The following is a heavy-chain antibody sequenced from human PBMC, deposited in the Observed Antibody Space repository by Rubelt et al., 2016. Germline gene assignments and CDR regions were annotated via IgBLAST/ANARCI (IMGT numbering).Heavy chain of an antibody. CDR2: ISAYNGNT. Sequence: QVQLVQSGAEVKKPGASVKVSCKASGYTFTSYGISWVRQAPGQGLEWMGWISAYNGNTNYGMEFQGSVNIITDKPTSAAFVGSGSLRTADPAVNYFARALGIGGDAFACWGQGTMVTVSS. J-gene: IGHJ3*01. D-gene: IGHD2-21*01. V-gene: IGHV1-18*01. CDR3: ARALGIGGDAFAC. CDR1: GYTFTSYG.